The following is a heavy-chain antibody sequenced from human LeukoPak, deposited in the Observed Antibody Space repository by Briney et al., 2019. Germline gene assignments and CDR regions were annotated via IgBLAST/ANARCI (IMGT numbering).Heavy chain of an antibody. CDR1: GFTFSDYS. J-gene: IGHJ4*02. Sequence: GGSLRLSCAASGFTFSDYSMNWVRQAPGKGLEWVSYISSSSTTIFYADSVKCRFTISRDNAKNSLFLRMNGLRDEDTALYYCARERVIAAAGDGFDSWGQGTLVTVSS. CDR2: ISSSSTTI. CDR3: ARERVIAAAGDGFDS. V-gene: IGHV3-48*02. D-gene: IGHD2-21*01.